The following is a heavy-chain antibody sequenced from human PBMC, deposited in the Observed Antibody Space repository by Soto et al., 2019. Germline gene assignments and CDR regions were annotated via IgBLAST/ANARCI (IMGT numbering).Heavy chain of an antibody. J-gene: IGHJ4*02. V-gene: IGHV3-48*01. CDR2: ISSSSSNI. CDR1: GFIFSTYS. Sequence: EVQLVESGGHLVQPGGSLRLSCAASGFIFSTYSMNWVRQAPGKGLEWVSYISSSSSNIYSADSVKGRFTISSDNAKNPPDSEIDRLGAGDTAGYYCARDPGGCSGGSCYSWYFDYWGQGTLVTVSS. CDR3: ARDPGGCSGGSCYSWYFDY. D-gene: IGHD2-15*01.